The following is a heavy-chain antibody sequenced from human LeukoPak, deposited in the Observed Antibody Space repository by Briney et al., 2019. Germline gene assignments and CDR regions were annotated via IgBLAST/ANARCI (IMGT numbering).Heavy chain of an antibody. D-gene: IGHD2-2*01. J-gene: IGHJ6*03. CDR3: GRGKYCGDTRCHGYYYMDV. Sequence: SETLSLTCTVSGGSISSYYWSWIRQPAGKGLEWIGHIYSGGSTNFHPSLKSRVTISVDTSKTQLFLKLTSVTAADTAVYYCGRGKYCGDTRCHGYYYMDVWGKGTTVTVSS. V-gene: IGHV4-4*07. CDR2: IYSGGST. CDR1: GGSISSYY.